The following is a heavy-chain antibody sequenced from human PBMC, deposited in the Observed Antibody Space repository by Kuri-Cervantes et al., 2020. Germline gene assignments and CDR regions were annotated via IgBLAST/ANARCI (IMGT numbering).Heavy chain of an antibody. CDR1: GFTFSSYS. CDR3: ARGRIAAAGTRWFDP. J-gene: IGHJ5*02. Sequence: GESLKISCAASGFTFSSYSMNWVRQAPGKGLEWVSYISSGGSTTYYADSVKGRFTISRDNAKNSLYLQMNSLRAEDTAVYYCARGRIAAAGTRWFDPWGQGTLVTVSS. CDR2: ISSGGSTT. D-gene: IGHD6-13*01. V-gene: IGHV3-48*04.